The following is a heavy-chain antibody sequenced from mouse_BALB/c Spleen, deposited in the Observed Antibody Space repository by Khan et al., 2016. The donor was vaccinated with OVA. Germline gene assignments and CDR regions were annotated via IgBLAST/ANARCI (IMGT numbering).Heavy chain of an antibody. D-gene: IGHD1-1*01. J-gene: IGHJ3*01. CDR1: GFTFSTYG. CDR2: VSTGGSYT. Sequence: EVELVESGGDLVKPGGSLKLSCAASGFTFSTYGMSWVRQAPDKRLEWVATVSTGGSYTYSPDSVKGRFTISRDNAKNTLYLQMSGLRSEDTAMFYCTRLAYYYDSEGFAYWGQGTLVTVSA. V-gene: IGHV5-6*01. CDR3: TRLAYYYDSEGFAY.